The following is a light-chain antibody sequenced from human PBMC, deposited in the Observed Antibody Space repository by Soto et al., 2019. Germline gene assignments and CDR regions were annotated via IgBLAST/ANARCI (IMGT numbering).Light chain of an antibody. V-gene: IGKV3-11*01. CDR1: QSVGTF. CDR2: DAS. Sequence: IVLTQSPSTLSLSPGERATLSCRASQSVGTFLAWYQHKPGQAPRLLIYDASNRATGIPARFSGSGSGTDFTLIINSLEPEDFAVYYCQQRGNWPPITFGQGTRLEIK. CDR3: QQRGNWPPIT. J-gene: IGKJ5*01.